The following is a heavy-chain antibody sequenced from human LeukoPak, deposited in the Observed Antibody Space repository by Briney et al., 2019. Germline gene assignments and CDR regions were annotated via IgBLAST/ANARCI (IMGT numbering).Heavy chain of an antibody. Sequence: GPSVKVSCKASGGTSSSYTISWVRQAPGQGLEWMGRIIPIDGVENYAQKFQGRVTITADKLTSTAYMELSSLRSEDTAVYYCARALDCTNGVCFGDDAFDIWGQGTMVTVSS. CDR1: GGTSSSYT. D-gene: IGHD2-8*01. CDR2: IIPIDGVE. J-gene: IGHJ3*02. V-gene: IGHV1-69*02. CDR3: ARALDCTNGVCFGDDAFDI.